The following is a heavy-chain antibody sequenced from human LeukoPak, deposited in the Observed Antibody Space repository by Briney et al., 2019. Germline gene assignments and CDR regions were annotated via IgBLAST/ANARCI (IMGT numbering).Heavy chain of an antibody. J-gene: IGHJ6*03. Sequence: GGSLRLSCAASGFTFSSYAMSWVRQAPGKGLEWVSFIYSDNTHYSDSVKGRFTISRDNSKNTLYLQMNSLRAEDTAVYYCARHTLNYYYYMDVWGKGTTVTISS. V-gene: IGHV3-66*04. CDR2: IYSDNT. CDR1: GFTFSSYA. CDR3: ARHTLNYYYYMDV.